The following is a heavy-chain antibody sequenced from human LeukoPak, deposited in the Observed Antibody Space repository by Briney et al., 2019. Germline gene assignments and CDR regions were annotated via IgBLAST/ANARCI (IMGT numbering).Heavy chain of an antibody. Sequence: GGSLRLSCAASGFTFSSYGMHWVRQAPGKGLEWVAVISYDGSNKYYADSVKGRFTISRDNSKNTLYLQMNSLRAEDTAVYYCGGDDYGDYHDAFDIWGQGTMVTVSS. V-gene: IGHV3-30*03. CDR1: GFTFSSYG. D-gene: IGHD4-17*01. CDR2: ISYDGSNK. J-gene: IGHJ3*02. CDR3: GGDDYGDYHDAFDI.